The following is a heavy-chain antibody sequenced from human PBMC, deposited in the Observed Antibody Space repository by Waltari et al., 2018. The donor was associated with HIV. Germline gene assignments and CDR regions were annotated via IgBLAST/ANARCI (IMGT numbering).Heavy chain of an antibody. CDR3: AKDLSSISMIIPRSYFDY. CDR1: GFTFSSYA. CDR2: ISNSGGST. J-gene: IGHJ4*02. Sequence: EVQLLESGGGLVQPGGSLRHSCAASGFTFSSYAMSWVRQAPGKGLEWVSAISNSGGSTYYADSVKGRFSISRDNSKTTLYLQMNSLRDEDTAVYYCAKDLSSISMIIPRSYFDYWGQGTLVTVSS. V-gene: IGHV3-23*01. D-gene: IGHD3-22*01.